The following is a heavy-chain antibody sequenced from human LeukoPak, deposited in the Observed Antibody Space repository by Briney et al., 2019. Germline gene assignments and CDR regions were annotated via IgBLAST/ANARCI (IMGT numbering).Heavy chain of an antibody. CDR2: INKKGGT. Sequence: SETLSLTCTVSSDSISSDDYYRSWIRQPAGKGLEFIGYINKKGGTFYNPPLKSRVSISIDTSKNQFSLKLTSVTAADTAVYFCAREHKSYGDYPYYFDSWGQGTLVTVSS. J-gene: IGHJ4*02. CDR1: SDSISSDDYY. D-gene: IGHD4-17*01. CDR3: AREHKSYGDYPYYFDS. V-gene: IGHV4-30-4*01.